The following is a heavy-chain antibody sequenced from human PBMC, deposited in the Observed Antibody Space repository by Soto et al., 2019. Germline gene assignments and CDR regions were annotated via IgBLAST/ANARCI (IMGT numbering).Heavy chain of an antibody. Sequence: QLHLQESGPGLMKPSETLSLTCSVSGGSIRSSSYYWGWIRQPPGKGLEWMGSIYYSGSTHYNPSLKSRINISVDTSKNQFSLKLSSVTATDTAVYYCARWGHDFWNGFPLYWGQGTQVTVSS. D-gene: IGHD3-3*01. V-gene: IGHV4-39*01. CDR1: GGSIRSSSYY. CDR3: ARWGHDFWNGFPLY. CDR2: IYYSGST. J-gene: IGHJ4*02.